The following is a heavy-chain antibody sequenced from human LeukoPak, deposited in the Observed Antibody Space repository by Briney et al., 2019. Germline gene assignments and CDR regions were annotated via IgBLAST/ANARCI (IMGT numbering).Heavy chain of an antibody. Sequence: GGSLTLSCAASGFTFSHFGMHWVCQAPGKGLEWLAFIQFGGTNKYYADSVQGRFVVSRDNSKNSLFLQINSLRGDDTAVYFCAKGSIPAAITYYMDVWGKGTTVTVSS. V-gene: IGHV3-30*02. CDR3: AKGSIPAAITYYMDV. CDR1: GFTFSHFG. CDR2: IQFGGTNK. D-gene: IGHD2-2*01. J-gene: IGHJ6*03.